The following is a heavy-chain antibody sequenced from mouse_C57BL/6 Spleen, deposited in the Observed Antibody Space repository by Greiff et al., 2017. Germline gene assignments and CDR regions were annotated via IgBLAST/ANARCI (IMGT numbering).Heavy chain of an antibody. CDR1: GYTFTSYW. CDR2: IDPSDSYT. CDR3: ARDGYYYGSSFP. D-gene: IGHD1-1*01. V-gene: IGHV1-59*01. Sequence: QVQLQQPGAELVRPGTSVKLSCKASGYTFTSYWLHWVKQRPGQGLEWIGVIDPSDSYTNYNQKFKGKATLTVDTSSSTAYMQLSSLTSEDSAVYYCARDGYYYGSSFPWGQGTLVTVSA. J-gene: IGHJ3*01.